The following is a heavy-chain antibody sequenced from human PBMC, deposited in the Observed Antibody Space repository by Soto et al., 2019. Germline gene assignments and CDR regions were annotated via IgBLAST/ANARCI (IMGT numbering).Heavy chain of an antibody. J-gene: IGHJ4*02. Sequence: LRLSCAASGFTFSTYDMSWVRQAPGKGLEWISFISGTSPTTSYADSVRGRFTISRDDARNSLYLQMNSLRDDDTAVYYCARDRDGDEDFDSWGQGTLVTVSS. CDR2: ISGTSPTT. V-gene: IGHV3-48*02. D-gene: IGHD2-15*01. CDR3: ARDRDGDEDFDS. CDR1: GFTFSTYD.